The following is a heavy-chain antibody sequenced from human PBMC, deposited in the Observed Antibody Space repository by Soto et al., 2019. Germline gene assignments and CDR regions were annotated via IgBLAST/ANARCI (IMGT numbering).Heavy chain of an antibody. CDR2: IYWNDDK. Sequence: SGPTLVNPTQTLTLTCTFSGFSLTTSGVGVGWIRQPPGRALEWLALIYWNDDKRYSPSLRGRLTITKDTSKNQVVLAMTNMDPVDTATYYCAHHTITPATNWFDPWGLGTLVTVSS. J-gene: IGHJ5*02. CDR1: GFSLTTSGVG. CDR3: AHHTITPATNWFDP. V-gene: IGHV2-5*01. D-gene: IGHD2-2*01.